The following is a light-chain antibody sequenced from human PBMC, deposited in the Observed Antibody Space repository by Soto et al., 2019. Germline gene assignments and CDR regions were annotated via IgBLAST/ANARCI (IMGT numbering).Light chain of an antibody. CDR1: QSVDNY. J-gene: IGKJ4*01. CDR2: DAS. Sequence: EIVLTPSPDTLSLSPGERATLACRASQSVDNYLAWYQQRPGQAPRLLIYDASNRASGIPARFSGSGSGTDFTLTISSLEPEDFAVYYCQQRSTGPPLTFGGGTKVEIK. V-gene: IGKV3-11*01. CDR3: QQRSTGPPLT.